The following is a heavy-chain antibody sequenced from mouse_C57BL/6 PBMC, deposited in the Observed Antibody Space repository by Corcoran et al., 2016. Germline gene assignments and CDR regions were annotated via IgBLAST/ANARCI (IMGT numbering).Heavy chain of an antibody. CDR2: IYPGSGNT. CDR3: ARNGLYYGSSPRFAY. CDR1: GYSFTSYY. V-gene: IGHV1-66*01. D-gene: IGHD1-1*01. J-gene: IGHJ3*01. Sequence: QVQLQQSGPELVKPGASVKISCKASGYSFTSYYIHWVKQRPGQGLEWIGWIYPGSGNTKYNEKFKGKATLTADTSSSTAYMQLSSLTSDDSAVYYCARNGLYYGSSPRFAYWGQGTLVTVSA.